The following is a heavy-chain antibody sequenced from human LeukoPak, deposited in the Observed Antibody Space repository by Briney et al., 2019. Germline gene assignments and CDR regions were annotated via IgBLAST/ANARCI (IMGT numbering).Heavy chain of an antibody. V-gene: IGHV3-48*04. CDR3: AKDMDLYYDILTGYHAYDY. Sequence: GGSLRLSCEASGFTFSSYRMNWVRQAPGKGLEWVSYISSSSSTIYYADSVKGRFTISRDNAKNSLYLQMNSLRAEDTALYYCAKDMDLYYDILTGYHAYDYWGQGTLVTVSS. CDR1: GFTFSSYR. D-gene: IGHD3-9*01. J-gene: IGHJ4*02. CDR2: ISSSSSTI.